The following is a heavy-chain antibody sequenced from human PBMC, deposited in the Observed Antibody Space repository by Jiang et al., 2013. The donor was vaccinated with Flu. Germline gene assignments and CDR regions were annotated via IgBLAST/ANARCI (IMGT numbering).Heavy chain of an antibody. J-gene: IGHJ4*02. CDR1: GGSVSSSSYY. D-gene: IGHD2-2*01. CDR2: IYYTGST. CDR3: ARGYCSSASCPVDY. Sequence: GSGLVKPSETLSLTCTVSGGSVSSSSYYWGWIRQPPGKGLEWIGTIYYTGSTYYNPSLKSRVTISVDTSKNEFSLKLSSVTAADTAVYYCARGYCSSASCPVDYWGQGTLVTVSS. V-gene: IGHV4-39*01.